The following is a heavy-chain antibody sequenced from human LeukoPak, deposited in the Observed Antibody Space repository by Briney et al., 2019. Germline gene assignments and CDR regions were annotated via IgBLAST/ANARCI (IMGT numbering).Heavy chain of an antibody. CDR2: NYCSGST. D-gene: IGHD5-18*01. CDR1: GGSISSGGYY. V-gene: IGHV4-31*03. Sequence: PSQTLSLTCTVSGGSISSGGYYWSWIRQHPGKGREWIGYNYCSGSTYYNPSLKRRVTISVDTSKNEISLKLSSVTAADTAVYYCASSPRAGGYSYGPIGFDPWGQGTLVTVSS. J-gene: IGHJ5*02. CDR3: ASSPRAGGYSYGPIGFDP.